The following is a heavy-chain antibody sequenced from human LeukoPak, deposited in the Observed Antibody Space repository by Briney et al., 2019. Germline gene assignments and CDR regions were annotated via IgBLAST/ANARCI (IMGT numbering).Heavy chain of an antibody. CDR1: GFTFSSYS. J-gene: IGHJ6*02. Sequence: PGGSLRLSCAASGFTFSSYSMNWVRQAPGKGLEWVSSISSSSSSYIYYADSVKGRFTISRDNAKNSLYLQMNSLRAEDTAVYYCARESRSGRITIFGVVPPGMDVWGQGTTVTVSS. D-gene: IGHD3-3*01. CDR3: ARESRSGRITIFGVVPPGMDV. CDR2: ISSSSSSYI. V-gene: IGHV3-21*01.